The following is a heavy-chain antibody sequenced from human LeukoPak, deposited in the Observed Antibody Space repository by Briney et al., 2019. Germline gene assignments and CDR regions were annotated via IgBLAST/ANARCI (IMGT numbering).Heavy chain of an antibody. J-gene: IGHJ6*03. V-gene: IGHV1-69*06. Sequence: SVKVSCKVSGGTFSSYAISWLRQAPGQGLEWMGGIIPIFGTANYAQKFQGRVTITADKSTSTAYMELSSLRSEDTAVYYCARSTRITIFMDVWGKGTTVTVSS. D-gene: IGHD3-9*01. CDR1: GGTFSSYA. CDR2: IIPIFGTA. CDR3: ARSTRITIFMDV.